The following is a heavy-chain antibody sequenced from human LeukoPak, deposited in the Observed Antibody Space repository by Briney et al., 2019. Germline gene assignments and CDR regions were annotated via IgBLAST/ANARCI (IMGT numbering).Heavy chain of an antibody. CDR1: GFTFSSYS. CDR3: ASSGYGSGT. D-gene: IGHD3-10*01. Sequence: GASLRLSCAASGFTFSSYSMSWVRQAPGKGLEWVSSISGSSGSTYYADSVKGRFTISRDNSKNTLYLQMNSLRAEDTAVYYCASSGYGSGTWGQGTLVTVSS. J-gene: IGHJ5*02. V-gene: IGHV3-23*01. CDR2: ISGSSGST.